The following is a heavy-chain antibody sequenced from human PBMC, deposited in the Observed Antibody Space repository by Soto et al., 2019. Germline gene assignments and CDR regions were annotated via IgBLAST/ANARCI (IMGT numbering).Heavy chain of an antibody. Sequence: ASVKVSCKASGYTFSSYVISWVRQAPGQGLEWLGWISPYNDDTKYAQKVQGRVFMTTDTSSKTAYLDLRSLRSDDTAVYYCARGGYYDSSGSRDYNYYGMNVWGQGTTVTVSS. J-gene: IGHJ6*02. CDR3: ARGGYYDSSGSRDYNYYGMNV. CDR2: ISPYNDDT. CDR1: GYTFSSYV. D-gene: IGHD3-22*01. V-gene: IGHV1-18*01.